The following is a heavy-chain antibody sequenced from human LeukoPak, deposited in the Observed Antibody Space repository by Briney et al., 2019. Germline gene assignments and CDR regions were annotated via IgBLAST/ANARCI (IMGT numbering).Heavy chain of an antibody. CDR3: ARDPWGRWLHLWPLFDY. J-gene: IGHJ4*02. CDR1: GYSISSGYY. V-gene: IGHV4-38-2*02. D-gene: IGHD5-24*01. CDR2: IYHSGST. Sequence: SETLSLTCTVSGYSISSGYYWGWIRQPPGKGLEWIGSIYHSGSTYYNPSLKSRVTISVDTSKNQFSLKLSSVTAADTAVYYCARDPWGRWLHLWPLFDYWGQGTLVTVSS.